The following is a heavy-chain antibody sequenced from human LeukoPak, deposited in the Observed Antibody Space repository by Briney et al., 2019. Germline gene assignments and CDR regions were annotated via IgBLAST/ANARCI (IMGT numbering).Heavy chain of an antibody. J-gene: IGHJ4*02. CDR2: IYPGDSDT. V-gene: IGHV5-51*01. CDR3: ASKGDRWLFDY. Sequence: GESLKISWKGSGYSFTSYWIGWVRQIPGKGLGWVGIIYPGDSDTRYSPSFQGQVTISADKSISTAYLQWSSLKASDTAMYYCASKGDRWLFDYWGQGTLVTVSS. CDR1: GYSFTSYW. D-gene: IGHD6-19*01.